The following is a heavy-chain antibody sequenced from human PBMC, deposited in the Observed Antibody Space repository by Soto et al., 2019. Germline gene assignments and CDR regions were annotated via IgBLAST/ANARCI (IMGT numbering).Heavy chain of an antibody. J-gene: IGHJ4*02. Sequence: GSLRLSCNPSCLRVKENYMAWVRQAPGKSPEWVAVIFTRGTAHYADSVTGRFTFSRDNSKRTLNLQLNNLRAEDTAVYYCTKLWGYYFESWGQGTLVTVSS. CDR2: IFTRGTA. D-gene: IGHD3-22*01. CDR1: CLRVKENY. V-gene: IGHV3-53*01. CDR3: TKLWGYYFES.